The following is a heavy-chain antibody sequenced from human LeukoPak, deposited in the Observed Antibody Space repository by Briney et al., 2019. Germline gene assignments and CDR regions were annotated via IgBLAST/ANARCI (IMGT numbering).Heavy chain of an antibody. V-gene: IGHV4-59*01. CDR1: GGSISSYY. CDR3: ARHRIPAALASAFDY. D-gene: IGHD2-2*01. J-gene: IGHJ4*02. Sequence: PSETLSLTCTVSGGSISSYYWNWIRQPPGKGLEWIGYIHYSGSTNYNPSLKSRVTISVDTSKNQFSLKLSSVTAADTAVYYCARHRIPAALASAFDYWGQGTLVTVSS. CDR2: IHYSGST.